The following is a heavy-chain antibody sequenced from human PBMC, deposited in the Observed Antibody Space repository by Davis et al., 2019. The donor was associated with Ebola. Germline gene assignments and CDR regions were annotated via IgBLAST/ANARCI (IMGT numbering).Heavy chain of an antibody. CDR3: ARAVAVAGNDAFDI. J-gene: IGHJ3*02. D-gene: IGHD6-19*01. CDR1: GGSISSSSYY. CDR2: IYYSGST. Sequence: SETLSLTCTVSGGSISSSSYYWGWIRQPPGKGLEWIGSIYYSGSTYYNPSLKSRVTISVDTSKNQFSLKLSSVTAADTAVYYCARAVAVAGNDAFDIWGQGTMVTVSS. V-gene: IGHV4-39*07.